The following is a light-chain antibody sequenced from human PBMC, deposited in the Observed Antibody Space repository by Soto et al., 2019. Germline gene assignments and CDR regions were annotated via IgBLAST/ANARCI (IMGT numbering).Light chain of an antibody. Sequence: SYELTPPPSGSVARGQTARSTCGGFNIQNKSGPWYKQKPGQAPVLTVYHDSDRPSGIPERFSGSNSGNTATLTISRVEAGDEADYYCQVWDRVSESYVFGTGTKVTVL. CDR3: QVWDRVSESYV. V-gene: IGLV3-21*02. CDR2: HDS. J-gene: IGLJ1*01. CDR1: NIQNKS.